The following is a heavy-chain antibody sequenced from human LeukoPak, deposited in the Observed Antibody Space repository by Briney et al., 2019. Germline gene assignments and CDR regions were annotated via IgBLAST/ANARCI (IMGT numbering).Heavy chain of an antibody. CDR3: ARVPYYDFWSGPGGYYFDY. Sequence: SETLSLTCTVSGGSISSYYWSWIRQPPGEGLEWIGYIYYSGSTNYNPSLKSRVTISVDTSKNQFSLKLSSVTAADTAVYYCARVPYYDFWSGPGGYYFDYWGQGTLVTVSS. CDR2: IYYSGST. D-gene: IGHD3-3*01. J-gene: IGHJ4*02. CDR1: GGSISSYY. V-gene: IGHV4-59*01.